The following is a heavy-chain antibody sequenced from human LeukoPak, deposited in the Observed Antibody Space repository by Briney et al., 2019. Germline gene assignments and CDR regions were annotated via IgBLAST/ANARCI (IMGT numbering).Heavy chain of an antibody. CDR2: INPKSDRT. Sequence: ASAKVSCKASGYTFTDYYMHWVRQAPGQGLEWMGWINPKSDRTKFADKFQGRVTMTRDTSSSTAYMELTRLRSDDTAVYYCARRGFLAAGGKYYYYGMDVWGQGTTVTVSS. V-gene: IGHV1-2*02. CDR3: ARRGFLAAGGKYYYYGMDV. CDR1: GYTFTDYY. J-gene: IGHJ6*02. D-gene: IGHD6-13*01.